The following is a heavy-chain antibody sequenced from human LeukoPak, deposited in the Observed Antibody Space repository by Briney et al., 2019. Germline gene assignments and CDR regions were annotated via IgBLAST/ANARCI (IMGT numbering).Heavy chain of an antibody. V-gene: IGHV1-18*01. CDR3: ARVDTAMVNWRGGADYYYGMDV. CDR1: GYPFTSYG. D-gene: IGHD5-18*01. Sequence: ASVKVSCKASGYPFTSYGISWVRQAPGQGLEWMGWISAYNGNTNYAQKLQGRVTMTTDTSTSTAYMELRSLRSDDTAVYYCARVDTAMVNWRGGADYYYGMDVWGQGTTVTVSS. J-gene: IGHJ6*02. CDR2: ISAYNGNT.